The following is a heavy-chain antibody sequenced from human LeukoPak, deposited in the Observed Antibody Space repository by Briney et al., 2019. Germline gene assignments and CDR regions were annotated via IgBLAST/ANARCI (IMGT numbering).Heavy chain of an antibody. CDR1: GFTFSDYY. J-gene: IGHJ6*02. CDR2: ISSSGSTI. CDR3: ARAGQKVVVTCMGV. Sequence: GGSLRLSCAASGFTFSDYYMSWIRQAPGKGLEWVSYISSSGSTIYYADSVKGRFTISRDNAKNSLYLQMNSLRAEDTAVYYCARAGQKVVVTCMGVWGQGTTVTVSS. D-gene: IGHD2-21*02. V-gene: IGHV3-11*01.